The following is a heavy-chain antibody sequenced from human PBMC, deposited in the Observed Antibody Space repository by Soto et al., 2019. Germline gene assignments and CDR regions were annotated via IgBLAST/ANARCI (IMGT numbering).Heavy chain of an antibody. CDR2: ISGSGGST. CDR3: AKDSGNCTNGVCYLNVGPFDY. V-gene: IGHV3-23*01. J-gene: IGHJ4*02. CDR1: GFTFSSYA. Sequence: GGSLRLSCAASGFTFSSYAMSWVRQAPGKGLEWVSAISGSGGSTYYADSVKGRFTISRDNSKNTLYLQMNSLRAEDTAVYYCAKDSGNCTNGVCYLNVGPFDYWGQGTLVTVSS. D-gene: IGHD2-8*01.